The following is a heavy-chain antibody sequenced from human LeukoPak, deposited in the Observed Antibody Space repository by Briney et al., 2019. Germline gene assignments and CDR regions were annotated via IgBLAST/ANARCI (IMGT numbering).Heavy chain of an antibody. V-gene: IGHV3-48*03. CDR2: ISSSGSTI. J-gene: IGHJ3*02. CDR3: ARGWKYVDPDAFDI. D-gene: IGHD1-7*01. Sequence: PGGSLRLSCAASGFTFSSYEMNWVRQAPGKGLEWVSYISSSGSTIYYADSVKGRFTISRDNAKNSLYLQMNSLRAEDTAVYYCARGWKYVDPDAFDIWGQGTMVTVSS. CDR1: GFTFSSYE.